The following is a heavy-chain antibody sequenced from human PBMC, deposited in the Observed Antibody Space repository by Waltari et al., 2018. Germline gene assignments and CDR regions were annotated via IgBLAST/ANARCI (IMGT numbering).Heavy chain of an antibody. CDR3: ARDLNYYDSSGYIDY. Sequence: QLQLQESGPGLVKPSETLSLTCTVSGGSISSSSYYWGWIRQPPGKGLEWIGSIYYSGSTYYNPSLKSRVTISVDTSKNQFSLKLSSVTAADTAVYYCARDLNYYDSSGYIDYWGQGTLVTVSS. V-gene: IGHV4-39*07. CDR2: IYYSGST. J-gene: IGHJ4*02. CDR1: GGSISSSSYY. D-gene: IGHD3-22*01.